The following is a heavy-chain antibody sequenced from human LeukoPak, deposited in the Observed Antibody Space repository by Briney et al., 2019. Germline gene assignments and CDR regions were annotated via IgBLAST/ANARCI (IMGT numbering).Heavy chain of an antibody. Sequence: PSETLSLTCAVYGGSFSGYYWSWIRQPPGKGLEWIGEINHSGSTNHNPSLKSRVTISVDTSKNQFSLKLSSVTAADTAVYYCARGYSSSWYVRRWYFDLWGRGTLVTVSS. V-gene: IGHV4-34*01. CDR3: ARGYSSSWYVRRWYFDL. D-gene: IGHD6-13*01. CDR1: GGSFSGYY. J-gene: IGHJ2*01. CDR2: INHSGST.